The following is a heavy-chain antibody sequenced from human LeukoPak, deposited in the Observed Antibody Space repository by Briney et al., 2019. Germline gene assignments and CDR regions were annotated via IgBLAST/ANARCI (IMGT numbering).Heavy chain of an antibody. CDR2: ISAYNGNT. CDR1: GYTFTSYG. J-gene: IGHJ4*02. Sequence: ASVKVSCKASGYTFTSYGISWVRQAPGQGLEWMGWISAYNGNTNYAQKLQGRVTMTTDTSTSTAYMELRSLRSDDTAVYYCARDFSEIAAAGTDFDYWGQGTLVTVSS. V-gene: IGHV1-18*01. D-gene: IGHD6-13*01. CDR3: ARDFSEIAAAGTDFDY.